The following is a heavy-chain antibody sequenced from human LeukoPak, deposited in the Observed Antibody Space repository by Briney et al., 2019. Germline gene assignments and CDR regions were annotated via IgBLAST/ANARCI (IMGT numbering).Heavy chain of an antibody. Sequence: PGGSQRLSCAASGFTFTRYGMSWVRQAPGKGLEWVSSISGSGDSTYYADSVKGRFTISRDNAKSSLYLQMNSLRAEDTAVYYCARGSDNYGGYVDYWGQGTLVTVSS. J-gene: IGHJ4*02. CDR2: ISGSGDST. D-gene: IGHD2-21*01. V-gene: IGHV3-23*01. CDR3: ARGSDNYGGYVDY. CDR1: GFTFTRYG.